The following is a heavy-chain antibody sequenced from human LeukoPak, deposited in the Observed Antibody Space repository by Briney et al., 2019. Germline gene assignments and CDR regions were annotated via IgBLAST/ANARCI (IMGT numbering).Heavy chain of an antibody. Sequence: GASVKVSCKASGGTFSSYVISWVRQAPGQGLEWMGGIIPIFGTANYAQKFQGRVTTTRDTSISTAYMELSRLRSDDTAVYYCARYYYDSPFDYWGQGTLVTVSS. V-gene: IGHV1-69*05. CDR1: GGTFSSYV. J-gene: IGHJ4*02. CDR3: ARYYYDSPFDY. CDR2: IIPIFGTA. D-gene: IGHD3-22*01.